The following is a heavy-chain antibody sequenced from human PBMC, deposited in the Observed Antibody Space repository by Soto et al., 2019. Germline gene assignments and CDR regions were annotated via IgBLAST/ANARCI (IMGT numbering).Heavy chain of an antibody. CDR1: GFIFGAHA. Sequence: PGGSLRLSCAASGFIFGAHAMSWVRQAPGKGLEWVSAINWIGGSTNYADSMKGRFTISRDNAKNSLYLQISSLRAEDTALYYCARHGGTPDLYFDCWGQGTPVTVSS. J-gene: IGHJ4*02. CDR2: INWIGGST. CDR3: ARHGGTPDLYFDC. D-gene: IGHD3-16*01. V-gene: IGHV3-20*04.